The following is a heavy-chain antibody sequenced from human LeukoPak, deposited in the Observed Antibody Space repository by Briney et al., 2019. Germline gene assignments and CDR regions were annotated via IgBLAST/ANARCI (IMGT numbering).Heavy chain of an antibody. CDR1: GGSFNTYY. V-gene: IGHV4-34*01. CDR3: ARGLELDFWSGNYSDGFDI. CDR2: INHSGSA. Sequence: SETLSLTCAVYGGSFNTYYGRWIRQPPGKGLEWIGEINHSGSAIYNPSLKSRVTISLDTSKNQFSLKMTSMTAADTAVYYCARGLELDFWSGNYSDGFDIWGQGTMVTVSS. D-gene: IGHD3-3*01. J-gene: IGHJ3*02.